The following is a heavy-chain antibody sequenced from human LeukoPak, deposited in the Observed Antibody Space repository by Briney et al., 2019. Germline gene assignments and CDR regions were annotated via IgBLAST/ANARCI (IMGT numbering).Heavy chain of an antibody. V-gene: IGHV4-59*08. D-gene: IGHD4-23*01. CDR1: GDSIVGYY. CDR2: IFYTGNA. CDR3: ASLQAHGGNYLHY. Sequence: SETLSLTCAVSGDSIVGYYLSWIRQTPGTGLEWIAFIFYTGNAHYSPSLKSRVTVSVDTSKNQVSLRLTGVTAADTAVYYCASLQAHGGNYLHYWGQGTLVTVSS. J-gene: IGHJ4*02.